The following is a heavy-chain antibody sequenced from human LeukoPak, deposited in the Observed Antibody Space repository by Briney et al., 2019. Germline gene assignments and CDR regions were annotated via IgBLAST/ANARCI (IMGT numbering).Heavy chain of an antibody. CDR1: GFTFSSHE. V-gene: IGHV3-48*03. CDR2: ISTSGSTI. J-gene: IGHJ4*02. D-gene: IGHD2-8*02. CDR3: ARSDYITGGALDF. Sequence: GGSLRLSCAASGFTFSSHEMNWVRQAPGKGLEWISYISTSGSTIYYADSVKGRFTISRDNARKSLYLQMNSLRAEDTAKYFCARSDYITGGALDFWGQGTLVTVSS.